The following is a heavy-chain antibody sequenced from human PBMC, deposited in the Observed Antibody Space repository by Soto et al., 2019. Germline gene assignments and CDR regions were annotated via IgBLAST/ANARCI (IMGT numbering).Heavy chain of an antibody. Sequence: QVQLVQSGAEVKKPGASVKVSCKASGYTFTGHYMHWVRQAPGQGLEWMGWINSNSGGTEYAQKLQGRVTMPRDTSISTAYMELSRLRYDDTTLYYCARDREAAAGDPPHAFDIWGQGTLVTVSS. D-gene: IGHD6-13*01. V-gene: IGHV1-2*02. CDR3: ARDREAAAGDPPHAFDI. CDR2: INSNSGGT. CDR1: GYTFTGHY. J-gene: IGHJ3*02.